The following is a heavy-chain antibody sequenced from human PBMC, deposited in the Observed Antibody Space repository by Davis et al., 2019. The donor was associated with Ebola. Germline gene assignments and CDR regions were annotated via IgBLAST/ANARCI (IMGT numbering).Heavy chain of an antibody. Sequence: GESLKISCAASGFSFSYYPMNWVRQAPGKGLEWVAVISYDGSNRHSADYADSVKGRFTISRDISKNTLFLQMTSLRVEDTAMYYCAKLGSSDYRRDLQHWGQGTRVSVSS. J-gene: IGHJ1*01. CDR2: ISYDGSNRHSA. V-gene: IGHV3-30*04. D-gene: IGHD3-22*01. CDR1: GFSFSYYP. CDR3: AKLGSSDYRRDLQH.